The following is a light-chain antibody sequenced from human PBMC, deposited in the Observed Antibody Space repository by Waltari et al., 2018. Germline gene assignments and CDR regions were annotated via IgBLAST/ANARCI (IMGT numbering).Light chain of an antibody. J-gene: IGLJ3*02. CDR2: DVS. V-gene: IGLV2-14*03. CDR3: SSYTSSNTWV. Sequence: QSALTQPASVSGSPGQSITISCTGTSSDVGGYNYVSWYQQHPGTAPKLMIYDVSNRPSGLSNRFSGSKSGNTASLTISGLQAEDEADYYCSSYTSSNTWVFGGGTKLTVL. CDR1: SSDVGGYNY.